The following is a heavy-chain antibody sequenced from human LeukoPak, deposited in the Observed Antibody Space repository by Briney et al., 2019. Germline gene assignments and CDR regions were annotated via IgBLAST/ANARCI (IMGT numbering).Heavy chain of an antibody. D-gene: IGHD3-22*01. CDR2: IYTSGST. Sequence: SETPSLTCTVSGGSISSYYWSWIRQPAGKGLEWIGRIYTSGSTNYNPSLKSRVTMSVDTSKNQFSLKLSSVTAADTAVYYCARGYYYDSSGYYDYWGQGTLVTVSS. J-gene: IGHJ4*02. CDR3: ARGYYYDSSGYYDY. V-gene: IGHV4-4*07. CDR1: GGSISSYY.